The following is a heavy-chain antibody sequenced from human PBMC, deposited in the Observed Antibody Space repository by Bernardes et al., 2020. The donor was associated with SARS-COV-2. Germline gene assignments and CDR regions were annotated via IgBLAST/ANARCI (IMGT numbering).Heavy chain of an antibody. V-gene: IGHV3-48*03. J-gene: IGHJ6*04. CDR3: ARDAEEDSSGWYASYYFHYYGMDV. Sequence: GGSLRLSCAASGFIFSSYGMNWVRQAPGKGLEWVSYISSFGSTIYYADSVKGRFIISRDNAKNSLFLQMNSLRTEDTAPYYCARDAEEDSSGWYASYYFHYYGMDVWGEGTTVTVSS. CDR2: ISSFGSTI. CDR1: GFIFSSYG. D-gene: IGHD6-19*01.